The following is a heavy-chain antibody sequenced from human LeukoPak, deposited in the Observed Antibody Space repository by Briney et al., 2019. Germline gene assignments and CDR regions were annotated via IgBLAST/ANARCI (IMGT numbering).Heavy chain of an antibody. Sequence: SQTLSLTCAISGDSVSGNSAAWNWIRQSPSRGLEWLGRTYYRSKWYNDYAVSVKSRITINPDASKNQFSLQLNSVTPEDTAVYYCARSDSSGYYYCFQHWGQGTLVTVSS. V-gene: IGHV6-1*01. CDR1: GDSVSGNSAA. J-gene: IGHJ1*01. D-gene: IGHD3-22*01. CDR3: ARSDSSGYYYCFQH. CDR2: TYYRSKWYN.